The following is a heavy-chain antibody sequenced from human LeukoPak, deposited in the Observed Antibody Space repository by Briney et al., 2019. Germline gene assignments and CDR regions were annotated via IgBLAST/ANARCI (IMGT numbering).Heavy chain of an antibody. CDR1: GFTFSSYW. CDR2: IKQDGSEK. CDR3: AREDEAYYDFWSGYYTPYYFDY. J-gene: IGHJ4*02. Sequence: PGGSLRLSCAASGFTFSSYWMSWVRQAPGKGLEWVANIKQDGSEKYYVDSVKGRFTISRDNAKNSLYLQMNSLRAEDTAVYYCAREDEAYYDFWSGYYTPYYFDYWGQATLVTVSS. V-gene: IGHV3-7*01. D-gene: IGHD3-3*01.